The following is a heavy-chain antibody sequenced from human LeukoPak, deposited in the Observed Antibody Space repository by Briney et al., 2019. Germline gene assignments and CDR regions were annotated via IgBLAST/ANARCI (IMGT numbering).Heavy chain of an antibody. Sequence: PGGTLSLSCAASGFTFSSDAMNWVRQAPGKGLEWVSAISGSGGSTYYADSVKGRFTISRDNSKNTLYLQMNSLRAEDTAVYYCAKAVASDGDYFDYWGQGTLVNVSS. D-gene: IGHD4-17*01. CDR2: ISGSGGST. V-gene: IGHV3-23*01. CDR1: GFTFSSDA. J-gene: IGHJ4*02. CDR3: AKAVASDGDYFDY.